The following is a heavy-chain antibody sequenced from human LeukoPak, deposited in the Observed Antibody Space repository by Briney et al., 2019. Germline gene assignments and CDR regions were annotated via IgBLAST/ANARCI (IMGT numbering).Heavy chain of an antibody. CDR2: IKPDGTEK. CDR1: RFTLSTYW. CDR3: ARGGNSSWDY. Sequence: GGSLRLSCAASRFTLSTYWMSWVRQAPGKGLEWVANIKPDGTEKYYVDSLKGRFTISRDNAKNSLYLQMNSLRVEDTAVYYCARGGNSSWDYWGQGALVTVSS. D-gene: IGHD6-6*01. V-gene: IGHV3-7*01. J-gene: IGHJ4*02.